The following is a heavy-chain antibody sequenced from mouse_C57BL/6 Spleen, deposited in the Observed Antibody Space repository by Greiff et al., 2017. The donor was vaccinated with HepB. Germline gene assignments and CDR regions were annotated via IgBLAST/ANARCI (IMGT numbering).Heavy chain of an antibody. J-gene: IGHJ4*01. V-gene: IGHV1-15*01. Sequence: QVQLQQSGAELVRPGASVTLSCKASGYTFTDYEMHWVKQTPVHGLEWIGAIDPETGGTAYNQKFKGKAILTADKSSSTAYMELRSLTSEDSAVYYCTRSPQAYYAMDYWGQGTSVTVSS. CDR1: GYTFTDYE. CDR3: TRSPQAYYAMDY. CDR2: IDPETGGT.